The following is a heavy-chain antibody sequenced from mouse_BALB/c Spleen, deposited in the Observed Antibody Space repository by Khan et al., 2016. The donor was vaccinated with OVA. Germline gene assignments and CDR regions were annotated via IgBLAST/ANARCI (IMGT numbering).Heavy chain of an antibody. CDR3: TRHGYVAWFTY. Sequence: VRLQQSGPELMKPGASVKISCKASGYSFTSYYIHWVLQSHGKSLEWIGYIDPFSGGATYNQKFKGKATLAVDKSSSTAYIHLSNLTSEDSAVYYCTRHGYVAWFTYWGQGTLVTVSA. CDR2: IDPFSGGA. CDR1: GYSFTSYY. J-gene: IGHJ3*01. V-gene: IGHV1-31*01. D-gene: IGHD2-2*01.